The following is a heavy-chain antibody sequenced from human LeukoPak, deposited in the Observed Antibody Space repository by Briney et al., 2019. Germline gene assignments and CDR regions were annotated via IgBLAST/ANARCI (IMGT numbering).Heavy chain of an antibody. Sequence: GRSLRLSCAASGFTFSSYWMYWVRHAPGKGLVWVSRINSDGKTTNYADSVKGRFTISRDNAKNTLYLQMNSLRAEDTAVYYCTRDITLTRGGRSDYWGQGTLVTVSA. D-gene: IGHD3-10*01. J-gene: IGHJ4*02. V-gene: IGHV3-74*01. CDR3: TRDITLTRGGRSDY. CDR1: GFTFSSYW. CDR2: INSDGKTT.